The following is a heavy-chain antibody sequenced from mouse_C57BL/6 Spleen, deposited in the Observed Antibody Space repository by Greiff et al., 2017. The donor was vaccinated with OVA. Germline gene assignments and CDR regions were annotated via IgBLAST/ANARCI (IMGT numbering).Heavy chain of an antibody. CDR1: GFTFSSYA. CDR3: ARGRGLRLSWFAY. CDR2: ISDGGSYT. D-gene: IGHD2-4*01. V-gene: IGHV5-4*01. J-gene: IGHJ3*01. Sequence: EVQGVESGGGLVKPGGSLKLSCAASGFTFSSYAMSWVRQTPEKRLEWVATISDGGSYTYYPDNVKGRFTISRDNAKNNLYLQVSHLKSEDTAMYYCARGRGLRLSWFAYWGQGTLVTVSA.